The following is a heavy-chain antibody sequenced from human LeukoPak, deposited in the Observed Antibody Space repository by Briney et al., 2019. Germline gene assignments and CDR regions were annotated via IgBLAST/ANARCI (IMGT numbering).Heavy chain of an antibody. V-gene: IGHV3-30*04. J-gene: IGHJ4*02. CDR3: ARDQVSGWVVGPEDY. CDR2: ISYDESNK. Sequence: PTGRSLRLSCAASGFTLSSYAMHWVRQAPGKGLEWVAVISYDESNKYYADFVKGRFTISRDNSKNTLYLQMNSLRAEDTAVYYYARDQVSGWVVGPEDYWGQGTLVAVSS. D-gene: IGHD2-2*01. CDR1: GFTLSSYA.